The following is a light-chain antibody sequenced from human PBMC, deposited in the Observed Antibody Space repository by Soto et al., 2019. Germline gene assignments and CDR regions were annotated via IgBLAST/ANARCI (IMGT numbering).Light chain of an antibody. CDR1: QSVSSSY. CDR2: GAS. CDR3: QQYGSSWT. V-gene: IGKV3-20*01. J-gene: IGKJ1*01. Sequence: ETVLTQSPATLSLSPGERATLSCRASQSVSSSYLAWYQQKPGKAPRLLIYGASSRATGTPDRFSGSGSGTDFTLTIRRLEPEDSAVYYCQQYGSSWTFGQGTKVDIK.